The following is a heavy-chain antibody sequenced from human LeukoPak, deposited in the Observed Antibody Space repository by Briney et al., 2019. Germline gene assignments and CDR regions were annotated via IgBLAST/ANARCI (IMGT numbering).Heavy chain of an antibody. Sequence: ASVKVSCKTSGYTFTSYGIIWVRQAPGQGLEWMGWISACNGNRNYAQKLQGRVTMTTDTSTSTAYMELRSLRSDDTAVYYCARGGPGWDSSSWYNYWGQGTLVTVSS. CDR1: GYTFTSYG. J-gene: IGHJ4*02. CDR2: ISACNGNR. V-gene: IGHV1-18*01. D-gene: IGHD6-13*01. CDR3: ARGGPGWDSSSWYNY.